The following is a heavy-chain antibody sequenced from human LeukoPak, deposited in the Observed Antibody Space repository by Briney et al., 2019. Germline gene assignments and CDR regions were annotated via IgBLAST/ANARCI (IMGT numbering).Heavy chain of an antibody. CDR2: INAYNGDT. Sequence: GASVKVSCKASGYTFTSYGISWVRQAPVQGLEWMGRINAYNGDTNYAQNLQGRVTMTTDTSTSTAYMELRSLRSDDTAVYYCARAGGYCSGGSCYLTTSPDYWGQGTLVTVS. CDR1: GYTFTSYG. J-gene: IGHJ4*02. V-gene: IGHV1-18*01. D-gene: IGHD2-15*01. CDR3: ARAGGYCSGGSCYLTTSPDY.